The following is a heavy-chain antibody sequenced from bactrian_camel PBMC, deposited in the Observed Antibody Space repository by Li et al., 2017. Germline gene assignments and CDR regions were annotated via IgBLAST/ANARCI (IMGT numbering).Heavy chain of an antibody. V-gene: IGHV3-2*01. CDR3: AIGSSLWKSNY. J-gene: IGHJ4*01. CDR2: INEDGSYT. CDR1: GFTFNTYY. Sequence: HVQLVESGGGSVQAGGSLRLSCAASGFTFNTYYMSWVRQAPWKGLELEWVSSINEDGSYTTYADSVKGHVTISYDSAGNTLYLQVNSLKPEDTAVYYCAIGSSLWKSNYWGQGTQVTVS. D-gene: IGHD3*01.